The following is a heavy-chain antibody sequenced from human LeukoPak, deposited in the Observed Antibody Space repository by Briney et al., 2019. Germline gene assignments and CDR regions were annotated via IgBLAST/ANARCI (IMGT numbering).Heavy chain of an antibody. CDR1: GFTFSDYA. Sequence: GGSLRLSCAASGFTFSDYAMSWVRQAPGKGLEWVSAIGGSSDFTYYAEYVKGRFTISRDNSKDTLYLQMNSLRAEDTAVYYCARDNRGTSNTDCWGQGTLVTVSS. J-gene: IGHJ4*02. CDR3: ARDNRGTSNTDC. CDR2: IGGSSDFT. V-gene: IGHV3-23*01. D-gene: IGHD4-23*01.